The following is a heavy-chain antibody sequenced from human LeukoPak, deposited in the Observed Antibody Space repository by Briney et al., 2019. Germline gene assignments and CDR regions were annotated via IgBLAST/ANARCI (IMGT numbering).Heavy chain of an antibody. CDR2: IYADGRRT. Sequence: QPGGSLRVSCAASGFSFSSYWMHWVRQAPGKGLVWVSRIYADGRRTDYADSVKGRFTISRDNAKNTLYLHMNSLRAEDTAVYYCVRDGAGFDPWGQGTLVTVSS. V-gene: IGHV3-74*01. CDR1: GFSFSSYW. D-gene: IGHD3-16*01. J-gene: IGHJ5*02. CDR3: VRDGAGFDP.